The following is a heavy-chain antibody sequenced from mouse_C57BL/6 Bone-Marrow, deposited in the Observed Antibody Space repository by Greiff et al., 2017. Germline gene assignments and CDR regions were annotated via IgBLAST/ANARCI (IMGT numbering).Heavy chain of an antibody. V-gene: IGHV1-59*01. Sequence: QVQLQQPGAELVRPGTSVKLSCKASGYTFTSYWMHWVKQRPGQGLEWIGVLDPSDSYSNYNQKFKGKATLTVDTSSSTDYMQHSSLTSEDSAVYYCARQEAQRGCAYWGKGTLVTVSA. J-gene: IGHJ3*01. CDR2: LDPSDSYS. CDR3: ARQEAQRGCAY. CDR1: GYTFTSYW.